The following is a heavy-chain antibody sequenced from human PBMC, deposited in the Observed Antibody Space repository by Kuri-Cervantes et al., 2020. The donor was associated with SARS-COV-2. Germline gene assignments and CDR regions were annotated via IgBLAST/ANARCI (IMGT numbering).Heavy chain of an antibody. Sequence: GGSLRLSCAISGFTFRHYTMQWVRQAPGKGLEWVSLINWDGTTTFYADSVKGRFSISRDNSKDSLYLQMDSLKIDDTALYYCAKGDWGYSNGFGAFDIWGQGTVVTVSS. V-gene: IGHV3-43*01. J-gene: IGHJ3*02. D-gene: IGHD5-18*01. CDR2: INWDGTTT. CDR3: AKGDWGYSNGFGAFDI. CDR1: GFTFRHYT.